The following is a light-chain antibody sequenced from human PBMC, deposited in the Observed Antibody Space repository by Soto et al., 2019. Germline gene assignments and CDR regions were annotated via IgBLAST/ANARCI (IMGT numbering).Light chain of an antibody. CDR2: GAP. V-gene: IGKV3-15*01. J-gene: IGKJ2*01. Sequence: EIVMTQSPATLSVSPGERATLSCRASQSVSSNLAWYQQKPGQAPRLLIYGAPTRATGIPERFSGIGSGTEFTLTISSLQSEDLAVYYCQQYDNWLRTFGQGTKLEIK. CDR3: QQYDNWLRT. CDR1: QSVSSN.